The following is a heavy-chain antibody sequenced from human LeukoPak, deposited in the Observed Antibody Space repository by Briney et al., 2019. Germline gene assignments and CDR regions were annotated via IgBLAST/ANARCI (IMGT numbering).Heavy chain of an antibody. D-gene: IGHD3-10*01. CDR3: ARVAREFDGSRPEYYYYMDV. V-gene: IGHV4-4*07. CDR2: IYTSGST. J-gene: IGHJ6*03. CDR1: GGSISSYY. Sequence: SETLSLTCTVSGGSISSYYWSWIRQPAGKGLEWIGRIYTSGSTNYNPSLKGRVTMSVDTSKNQFSLKLSSVTAADTAVYYCARVAREFDGSRPEYYYYMDVWGKGTTVTISS.